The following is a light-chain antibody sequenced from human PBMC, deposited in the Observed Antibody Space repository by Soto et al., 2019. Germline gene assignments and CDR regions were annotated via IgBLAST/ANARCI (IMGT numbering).Light chain of an antibody. J-gene: IGKJ2*01. V-gene: IGKV2-28*01. CDR3: MEALQVPHT. Sequence: EIVMTQSPLSLPVTPGEPASISCRSSQSLLYSNGYNYLDWYLQKPGQSPQLLIYLGSNRASGVPERFSGSGSGTDFTLKISRVEAEDVGVYYCMEALQVPHTFGQGTKLEIK. CDR2: LGS. CDR1: QSLLYSNGYNY.